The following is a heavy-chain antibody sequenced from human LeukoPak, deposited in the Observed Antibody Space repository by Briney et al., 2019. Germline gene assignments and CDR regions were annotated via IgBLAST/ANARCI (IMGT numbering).Heavy chain of an antibody. V-gene: IGHV3-30*04. D-gene: IGHD6-19*01. CDR1: GFTFSSYA. CDR3: ARASAEQWLVTHAEYFQH. CDR2: ISYDGSNK. J-gene: IGHJ1*01. Sequence: GGSLRLSCAASGFTFSSYAMHWVRQAPGKGLEWVAVISYDGSNKYYADSVKGRFTISRDNSKNTLYLQMNSLRAEDTAVYYCARASAEQWLVTHAEYFQHWGQGTLVTVSS.